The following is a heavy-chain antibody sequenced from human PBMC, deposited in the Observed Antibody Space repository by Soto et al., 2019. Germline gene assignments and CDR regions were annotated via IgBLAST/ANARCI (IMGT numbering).Heavy chain of an antibody. J-gene: IGHJ5*02. CDR1: GYTFTGYY. D-gene: IGHD4-4*01. Sequence: DSVKVSCKASGYTFTGYYMHWVRQAPGQGLEWMGWINPNSGGTNYAQKFQGRVTMTRDTSISTAYMELSRLRSDDTAVYYCARSDYSNYYNCFDPWRQRTLVTVSS. CDR3: ARSDYSNYYNCFDP. V-gene: IGHV1-2*02. CDR2: INPNSGGT.